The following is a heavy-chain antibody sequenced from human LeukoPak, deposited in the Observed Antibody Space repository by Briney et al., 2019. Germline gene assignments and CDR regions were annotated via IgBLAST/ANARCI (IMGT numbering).Heavy chain of an antibody. D-gene: IGHD3-10*01. J-gene: IGHJ3*02. Sequence: GGPVRLSCAASGFPLSSYAMRGLPQPRGGAGEGGSDIRGRGGRTYYAASVTGRFTISRDHSKNTLYLQMNSLRAEDTAVYYCAKDFLRITMVRGGIPDHDAFDIWGQGTMVTVSS. V-gene: IGHV3-23*01. CDR1: GFPLSSYA. CDR2: IRGRGGRT. CDR3: AKDFLRITMVRGGIPDHDAFDI.